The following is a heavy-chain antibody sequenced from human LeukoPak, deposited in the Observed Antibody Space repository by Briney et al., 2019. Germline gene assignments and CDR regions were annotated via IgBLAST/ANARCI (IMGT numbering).Heavy chain of an antibody. D-gene: IGHD3-9*01. CDR1: GFTFSSFA. CDR2: IRTTAEGAKYA. CDR3: ATDQRYAFDY. J-gene: IGHJ4*02. Sequence: GGSLRLSCAASGFTFSSFAMSWVRQAPGKGLEWISNIRTTAEGAKYAYYADSVKGRVTISRDDGKNTLYLHMNSLRDDDTAVYYCATDQRYAFDYWGQGILVTVSS. V-gene: IGHV3-48*02.